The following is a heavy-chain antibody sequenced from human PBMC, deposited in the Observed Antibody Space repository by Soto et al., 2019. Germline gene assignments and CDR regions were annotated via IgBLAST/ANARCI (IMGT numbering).Heavy chain of an antibody. CDR1: GGTFSSYA. CDR3: ARSQGSSTSLEIYYYYYYGMDV. J-gene: IGHJ6*02. D-gene: IGHD2-2*01. CDR2: IIPISGTA. Sequence: QVQLVQSGAEVKKPGSSVKVSCKASGGTFSSYAIGWVRQAPGQGLEWMGGIIPISGTANYAQKFQGRVTMTADESTSTAYMELSSLRSEETAVYYCARSQGSSTSLEIYYYYYYGMDVWGQGTTVTVSS. V-gene: IGHV1-69*01.